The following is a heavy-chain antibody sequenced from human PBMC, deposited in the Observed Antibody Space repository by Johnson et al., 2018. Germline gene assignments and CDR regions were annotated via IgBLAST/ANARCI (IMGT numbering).Heavy chain of an antibody. CDR2: IKRDGREK. CDR1: GFTFSFYW. V-gene: IGHV3-7*01. Sequence: VQLVESGGGLVQPGGSXRLSCAASGFTFSFYWMSWVRPAPGKGLAWVANIKRDGREKYYVDSVKGRFSLSRDTAKDSLYLQMNSLRPEDTAVYYCACERDAFDIWGQGTMVTVSS. CDR3: ACERDAFDI. J-gene: IGHJ3*02.